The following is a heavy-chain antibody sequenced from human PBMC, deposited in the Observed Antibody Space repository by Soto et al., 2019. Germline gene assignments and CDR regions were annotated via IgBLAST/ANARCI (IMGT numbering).Heavy chain of an antibody. CDR2: IYYSGST. D-gene: IGHD3-22*01. Sequence: QVQLQESGPGLVKPSQTLSLTCTVSGGSINSGDYYWSWIRQPPGKGLEWIGYIYYSGSTYHNPSLKSRINISVDTSKNQFSLKLSSVTAADTAVYYCATVRTYYYDCSGYANAFDMWGQGTMVTVSS. CDR3: ATVRTYYYDCSGYANAFDM. V-gene: IGHV4-30-4*01. J-gene: IGHJ3*02. CDR1: GGSINSGDYY.